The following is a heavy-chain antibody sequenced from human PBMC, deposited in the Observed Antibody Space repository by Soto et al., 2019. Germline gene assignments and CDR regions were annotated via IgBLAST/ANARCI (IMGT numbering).Heavy chain of an antibody. CDR2: ISSSGRTI. D-gene: IGHD1-26*01. Sequence: QVHLVESGGGLVKPGGSLRLSCAASGFTLSDYYMTWIRQAPGKGLEWVSYISSSGRTIYYADSVRGRCTISRDNAENSLYLQMNSLRAEDTALYYCARNSEHFDYWGQGTLVTVSS. J-gene: IGHJ4*02. CDR1: GFTLSDYY. CDR3: ARNSEHFDY. V-gene: IGHV3-11*01.